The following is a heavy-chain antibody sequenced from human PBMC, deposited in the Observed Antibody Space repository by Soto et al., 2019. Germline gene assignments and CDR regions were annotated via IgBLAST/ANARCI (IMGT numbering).Heavy chain of an antibody. CDR2: IKEDGSEQ. D-gene: IGHD6-13*01. CDR1: GFTFNTYW. CDR3: ARGITAAVDY. V-gene: IGHV3-7*05. J-gene: IGHJ4*02. Sequence: PGGSLRLSCVASGFTFNTYWMNWVRQAPGKGLEWVANIKEDGSEQYYVDSVKGRFTISRDNAKNSLYLDMNSLRGEDTAVYYCARGITAAVDYWGQGTLVTVSS.